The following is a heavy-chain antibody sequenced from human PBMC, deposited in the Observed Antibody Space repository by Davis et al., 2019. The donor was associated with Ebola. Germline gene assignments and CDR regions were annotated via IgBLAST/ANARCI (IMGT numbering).Heavy chain of an antibody. D-gene: IGHD3-10*01. V-gene: IGHV3-53*01. CDR3: ATQQIWFGEVE. CDR2: IYSGGST. CDR1: GFTVSRNY. Sequence: PGGSLRLSCAASGFTVSRNYMSWVRQAPGKGLEWVSVIYSGGSTYYADSVKGRFTISRDNSKNTLYLQMNGLRAEDTAVYYCATQQIWFGEVEWGQGTLVTVSS. J-gene: IGHJ4*02.